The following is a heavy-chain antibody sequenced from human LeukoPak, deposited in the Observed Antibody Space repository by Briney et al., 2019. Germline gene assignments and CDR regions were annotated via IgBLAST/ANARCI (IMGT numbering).Heavy chain of an antibody. V-gene: IGHV3-23*01. J-gene: IGHJ5*02. D-gene: IGHD6-19*01. CDR2: ISGSGGST. Sequence: GGSLRLSCAASGFTFSSYAMSWVRQAPGKGLEWVSAISGSGGSTYYADSVKGRFTISRDNSKNTLYLQMTSLRAEDTAVYYCAKDRRIAVAGEAWFDPWGQGTLVTVSS. CDR3: AKDRRIAVAGEAWFDP. CDR1: GFTFSSYA.